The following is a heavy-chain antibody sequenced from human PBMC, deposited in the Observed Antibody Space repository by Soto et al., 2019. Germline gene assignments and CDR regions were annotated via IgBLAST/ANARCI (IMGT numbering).Heavy chain of an antibody. Sequence: GGSLRLSCAASGFTLTTYAMTWVRQPPGKGLEWVSSMNGAATSTSYADSVKGRFTTSRDNSKNTLYLEMNTLRAEDTAVYYCARGGADHYNYGMDVWGQGTTVTGSS. CDR2: MNGAATST. J-gene: IGHJ6*02. CDR3: ARGGADHYNYGMDV. V-gene: IGHV3-23*05. D-gene: IGHD3-10*01. CDR1: GFTLTTYA.